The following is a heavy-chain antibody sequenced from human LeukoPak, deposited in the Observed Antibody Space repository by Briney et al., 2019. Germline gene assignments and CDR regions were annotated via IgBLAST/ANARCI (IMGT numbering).Heavy chain of an antibody. CDR2: FIPIFGTA. CDR3: ARGTFGVVISGGAFDI. D-gene: IGHD3-3*01. V-gene: IGHV1-69*01. J-gene: IGHJ3*02. CDR1: GGTFSSYA. Sequence: GASVKVSCKASGGTFSSYAISWVRQAPGQGLEWMGGFIPIFGTANYAQKFQGRVTITADESTSTAYMELSSLRSEDTAVYYCARGTFGVVISGGAFDIWGQGTMVTVSS.